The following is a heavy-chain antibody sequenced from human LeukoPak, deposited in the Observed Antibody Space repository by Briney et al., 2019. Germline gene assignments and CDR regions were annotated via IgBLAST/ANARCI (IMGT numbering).Heavy chain of an antibody. J-gene: IGHJ4*02. V-gene: IGHV3-15*01. CDR2: IKSKTDGGTT. CDR1: GFTFSSYG. Sequence: PGGSLRLSCAASGFTFSSYGMHWVRQAPGKGPEWVGRIKSKTDGGTTDYAAPVKGRFTISRDDLKNTLYLQMNSLKTEDTAVYYCTTVQGGYSYGIVDYWGQGTLVTVSS. D-gene: IGHD5-18*01. CDR3: TTVQGGYSYGIVDY.